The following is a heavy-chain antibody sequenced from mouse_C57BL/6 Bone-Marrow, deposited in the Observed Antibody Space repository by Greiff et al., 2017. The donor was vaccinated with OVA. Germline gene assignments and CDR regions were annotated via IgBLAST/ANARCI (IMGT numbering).Heavy chain of an antibody. J-gene: IGHJ2*01. CDR3: ARDMGDYDGNY. D-gene: IGHD2-4*01. V-gene: IGHV1-54*01. Sequence: VQLQQSGAELVRPGTSVKVSCKASGYAFTNYLIEWVKQRPGQGLEWIGVINPGSGGTNYNEKFKGKATLTADKSSSTAYMQLSSLTSEDSAVYFCARDMGDYDGNYWGQGTTLTVSS. CDR2: INPGSGGT. CDR1: GYAFTNYL.